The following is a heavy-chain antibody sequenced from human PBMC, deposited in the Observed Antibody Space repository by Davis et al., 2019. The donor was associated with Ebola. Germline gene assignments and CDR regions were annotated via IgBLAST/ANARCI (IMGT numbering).Heavy chain of an antibody. CDR1: GGTFSSYA. V-gene: IGHV1-69*13. J-gene: IGHJ4*02. D-gene: IGHD3-22*01. Sequence: SVKVSCKASGGTFSSYAISWVRQAPGQGLEWMGGIIPIFGTANYAQKFQGRVTITADESTSTAYMELSSLRSEDTAVYYCARDPPEDSSGYLDYWGQGTLVTVSS. CDR2: IIPIFGTA. CDR3: ARDPPEDSSGYLDY.